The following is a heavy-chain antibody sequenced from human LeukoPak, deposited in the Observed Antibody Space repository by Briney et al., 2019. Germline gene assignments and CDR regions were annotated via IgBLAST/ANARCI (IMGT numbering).Heavy chain of an antibody. V-gene: IGHV3-21*01. CDR2: ISSSSSYI. J-gene: IGHJ4*02. CDR3: AREDVKYYYGSGSYSPIDY. D-gene: IGHD3-10*01. Sequence: GGSPRLSCAASGFTFSSYSMNWVRQAPGKGLEWVSSISSSSSYIYYADSVKGRFTISGDNAKNSLYLQMNSLRAEDTAVYYCAREDVKYYYGSGSYSPIDYWGQGTLVTVSS. CDR1: GFTFSSYS.